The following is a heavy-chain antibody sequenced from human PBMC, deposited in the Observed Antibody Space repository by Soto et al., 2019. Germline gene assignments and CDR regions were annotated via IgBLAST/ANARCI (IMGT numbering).Heavy chain of an antibody. CDR1: GGSISSSSYY. CDR2: IYYSGST. J-gene: IGHJ4*02. Sequence: QLQLQESGPGLVKPSETLSLTCTVSGGSISSSSYYWGWIRQPPGKGLEWIGSIYYSGSTYYNPSLKSRVTISVDTSKNQFALKLSSVTAADTAVYYCASDSPSEKYCSGGSCYRLVGTFDYWGQGTLVTVSS. CDR3: ASDSPSEKYCSGGSCYRLVGTFDY. D-gene: IGHD2-15*01. V-gene: IGHV4-39*01.